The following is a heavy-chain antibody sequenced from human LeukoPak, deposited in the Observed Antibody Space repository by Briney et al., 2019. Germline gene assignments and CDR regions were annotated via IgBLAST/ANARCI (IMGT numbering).Heavy chain of an antibody. D-gene: IGHD3-22*01. V-gene: IGHV3-30-3*01. J-gene: IGHJ4*02. CDR3: ARPPMPYYDSSGVDY. CDR1: GFTFSSYA. CDR2: ISYDGSNK. Sequence: GRSLRLSCAASGFTFSSYAMHWVRQAPGKGLEWVAVISYDGSNKYYADSVKGRFTISRGNSKNTLYLQMNSLRAEDTAVYYCARPPMPYYDSSGVDYWGQGTLVTVSS.